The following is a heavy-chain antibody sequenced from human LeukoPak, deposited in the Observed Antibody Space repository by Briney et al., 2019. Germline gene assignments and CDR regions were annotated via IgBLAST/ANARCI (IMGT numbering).Heavy chain of an antibody. CDR2: ISYDGSNE. V-gene: IGHV3-30*18. Sequence: GGSLRLSCAASGFSFSSYGMHWVRQAPGKGLEWVAVISYDGSNEYFADSVKGRFTVSRDNSKNTLYMQMNSLRPEDTAVYYCAKDLGVGAYLLFDYITSGLDSWGQGTLVTVSS. J-gene: IGHJ4*02. CDR3: AKDLGVGAYLLFDYITSGLDS. CDR1: GFSFSSYG. D-gene: IGHD2/OR15-2a*01.